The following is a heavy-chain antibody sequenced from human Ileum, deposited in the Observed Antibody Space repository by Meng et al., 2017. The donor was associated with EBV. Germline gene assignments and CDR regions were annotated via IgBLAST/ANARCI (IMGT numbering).Heavy chain of an antibody. Sequence: QLLRPRCVNPFGTHALISPSLGASIGSIYWLTWIRQPPEKGLEWIGEIYHSGSTNYNPSLKSRLTLSVDKSKSQFSLELISVTAADTAVYYCARGRRFGSGRYALDYWGQGTLVTVFS. D-gene: IGHD3-10*01. CDR3: ARGRRFGSGRYALDY. CDR2: IYHSGST. J-gene: IGHJ4*02. V-gene: IGHV4-4*02. CDR1: GASIGSIYW.